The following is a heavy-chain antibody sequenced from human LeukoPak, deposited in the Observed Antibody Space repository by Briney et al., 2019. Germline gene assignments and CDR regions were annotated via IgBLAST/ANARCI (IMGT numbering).Heavy chain of an antibody. D-gene: IGHD1-26*01. CDR3: ARVPRGATDWYFDL. CDR1: GFTLSTYT. V-gene: IGHV3-48*04. CDR2: ISSSGSTI. J-gene: IGHJ2*01. Sequence: PGGSLRLSCAASGFTLSTYTMNWVRQAPGKGLEWVSYISSSGSTIYYADSVKGRFTISRDNAKNSLYLQMNSLRAEDTAVYYCARVPRGATDWYFDLWGRGALVTVSS.